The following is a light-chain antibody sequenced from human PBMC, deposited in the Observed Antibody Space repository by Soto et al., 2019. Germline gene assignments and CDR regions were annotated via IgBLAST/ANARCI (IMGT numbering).Light chain of an antibody. CDR1: SSDVGGYNY. CDR2: EVS. Sequence: QSVLTQPASVSGSPGQSITISCTGTSSDVGGYNYVSWYQQHPGKAPKLMIYEVSKRPSGVPDRFSGSKSGNTASLTVSGLQAEDEADYYCSSYAGSNNPPFGGGTKVTVL. CDR3: SSYAGSNNPP. V-gene: IGLV2-8*01. J-gene: IGLJ2*01.